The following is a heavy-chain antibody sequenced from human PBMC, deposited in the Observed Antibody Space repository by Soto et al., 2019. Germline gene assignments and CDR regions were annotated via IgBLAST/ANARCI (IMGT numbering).Heavy chain of an antibody. Sequence: EVQLVESGGGLVKPGRSLRLSCTASGFTFGDYAMSWFRQAPGKGLEWVGFIRSKAYGGTTEYAASVKGRFTISRDDSKSIAYLQMNSLKTEDTAVYYCTTPHPRYFARFDPWGQGTLVTVSS. D-gene: IGHD3-9*01. V-gene: IGHV3-49*05. CDR3: TTPHPRYFARFDP. CDR2: IRSKAYGGTT. J-gene: IGHJ5*02. CDR1: GFTFGDYA.